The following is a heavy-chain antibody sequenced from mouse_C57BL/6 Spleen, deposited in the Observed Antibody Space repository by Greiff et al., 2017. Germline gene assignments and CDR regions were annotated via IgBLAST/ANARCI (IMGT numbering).Heavy chain of an antibody. J-gene: IGHJ2*01. D-gene: IGHD3-2*02. V-gene: IGHV5-6*01. Sequence: EVQLVESGGDLVKPGGSLKLSCAASGFTFSSYGMSWVRQTPDKRLEWVATISSGGSYTYYPDGMKGRFTITSDNAKYTLYLQMSSLKSEDTAMYYYAKTAQGYFDYWGQGTTLTVSS. CDR2: ISSGGSYT. CDR1: GFTFSSYG. CDR3: AKTAQGYFDY.